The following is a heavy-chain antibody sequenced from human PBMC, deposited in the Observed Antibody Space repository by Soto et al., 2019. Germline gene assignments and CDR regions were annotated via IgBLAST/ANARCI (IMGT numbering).Heavy chain of an antibody. D-gene: IGHD5-12*01. CDR1: GFTFDDYA. Sequence: VQLVESGGGLVQPGRSLRLSCAASGFTFDDYAMHWVRQAPGKGLEWVSGISWNSGSIGYADSVKGRFTISRDNAKNSLYLQMNSLRAEDTALYYCAKASSLRNWFDPWGQGTLVTVSS. CDR2: ISWNSGSI. V-gene: IGHV3-9*01. CDR3: AKASSLRNWFDP. J-gene: IGHJ5*02.